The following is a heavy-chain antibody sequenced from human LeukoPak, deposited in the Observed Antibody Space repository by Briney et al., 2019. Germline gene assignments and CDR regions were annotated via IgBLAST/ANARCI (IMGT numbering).Heavy chain of an antibody. Sequence: PSETLSLTCTVSGYSISSGYYWGWIRQPPGKGLEWIGSIYHSGSTYYNPSLKSRVTISVDTSKNQFSLKLSSVTAADTAVYYCARAPSLPMAQEVYYYGMDVWGQGTTVTVSS. D-gene: IGHD3-10*01. CDR3: ARAPSLPMAQEVYYYGMDV. CDR1: GYSISSGYY. V-gene: IGHV4-38-2*02. CDR2: IYHSGST. J-gene: IGHJ6*02.